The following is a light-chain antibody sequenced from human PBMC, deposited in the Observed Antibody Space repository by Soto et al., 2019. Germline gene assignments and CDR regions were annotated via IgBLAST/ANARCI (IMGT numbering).Light chain of an antibody. J-gene: IGLJ2*01. V-gene: IGLV2-14*03. CDR2: DVT. Sequence: QSVLTQPASVSGSRGQSITVSCTGTTDVPASNSVSWYQHHPGTAPILIVYDVTKRPSGVSSRFSGSKSDNTASLTVSGLQVEDEADYYCSSYVTSSLVLFGAGTKLTVL. CDR1: TDVPASNS. CDR3: SSYVTSSLVL.